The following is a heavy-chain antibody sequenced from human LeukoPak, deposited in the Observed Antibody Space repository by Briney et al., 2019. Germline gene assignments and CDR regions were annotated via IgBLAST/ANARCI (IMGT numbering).Heavy chain of an antibody. CDR3: ASLNYGPDY. CDR2: IDNDGRGT. D-gene: IGHD3-16*01. V-gene: IGHV3-74*01. J-gene: IGHJ4*02. Sequence: GGSLRLSCAASGFTFSSYWMHWVRQAPGKGLVWVSRIDNDGRGTSYADSVKGRFTISRDDAKNRLYLQMNSLRAEDTAVYYCASLNYGPDYWGQGTLVTVSS. CDR1: GFTFSSYW.